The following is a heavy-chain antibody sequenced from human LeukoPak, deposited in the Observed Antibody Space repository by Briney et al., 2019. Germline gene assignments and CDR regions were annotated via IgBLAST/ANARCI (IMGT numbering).Heavy chain of an antibody. CDR3: AKVSAWAMVGATYFDY. J-gene: IGHJ4*02. V-gene: IGHV3-23*01. Sequence: PGGSLRLSCAASGFTFSSYAMSWVRQAPGKGLEWVSSISGNSGSTYYADSVKGRFTISRDNSKNTVCLQMNSLRAEDTAVYYCAKVSAWAMVGATYFDYWGQGTLVTVSS. D-gene: IGHD1-26*01. CDR1: GFTFSSYA. CDR2: ISGNSGST.